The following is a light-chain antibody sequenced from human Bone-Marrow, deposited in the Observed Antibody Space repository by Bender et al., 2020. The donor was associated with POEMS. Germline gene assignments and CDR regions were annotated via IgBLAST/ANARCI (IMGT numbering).Light chain of an antibody. CDR1: SSDVGAYEY. CDR2: DVT. CDR3: SSYAGRNNFV. Sequence: QSALTQSPSASGSPGQSVTLSCTGTSSDVGAYEYVSWYQQHPGKAPKLMIYDVTNRPSGVSNRFSGSKSGNMASLTVSGLQADDEADYYCSSYAGRNNFVFGGGTKLTVL. V-gene: IGLV2-8*01. J-gene: IGLJ2*01.